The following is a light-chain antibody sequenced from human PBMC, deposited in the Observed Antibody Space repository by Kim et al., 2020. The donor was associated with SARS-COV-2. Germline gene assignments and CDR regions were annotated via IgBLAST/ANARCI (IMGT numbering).Light chain of an antibody. CDR2: YGS. J-gene: IGLJ3*02. V-gene: IGLV3-21*04. Sequence: APGKTDGITCGGNDIGSKSVPCYQQKPGQAPVLVIYYGSDRPSGIPERFSGSNSGNTATLTISRVEAGDEADYYCQVWDSSSDHPVFGGGTQLTVL. CDR3: QVWDSSSDHPV. CDR1: DIGSKS.